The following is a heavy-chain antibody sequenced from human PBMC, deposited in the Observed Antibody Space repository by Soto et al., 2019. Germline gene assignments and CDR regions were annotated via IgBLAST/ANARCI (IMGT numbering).Heavy chain of an antibody. D-gene: IGHD6-19*01. CDR2: ISYDGSNK. CDR1: GFTFSSYA. Sequence: GGSLRLSCAASGFTFSSYAMHWVRQAPGKGLEWVAVISYDGSNKYYADSVKGRFTISRDNSKNTLYLQMNSLRAEDTAVYYCARDPGSGWYYGMDVWGQGTTVTVSS. CDR3: ARDPGSGWYYGMDV. V-gene: IGHV3-30-3*01. J-gene: IGHJ6*02.